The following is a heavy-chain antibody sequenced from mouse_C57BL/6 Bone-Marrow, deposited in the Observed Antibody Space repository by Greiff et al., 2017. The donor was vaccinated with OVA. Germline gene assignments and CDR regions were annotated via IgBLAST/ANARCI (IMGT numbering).Heavy chain of an antibody. Sequence: QVQLQQPGAELVKPGASVKLSCKASGYTFTSYWMHWVKQRPGRGLEWIGRLDPNSGGTKYTEKFKSKATLTVDKPSSTAYMQLSSLTSEDSAVDDCARKGYDKDYYAMDYWGQGTSVTVSA. V-gene: IGHV1-72*01. CDR1: GYTFTSYW. CDR2: LDPNSGGT. J-gene: IGHJ4*01. CDR3: ARKGYDKDYYAMDY. D-gene: IGHD2-2*01.